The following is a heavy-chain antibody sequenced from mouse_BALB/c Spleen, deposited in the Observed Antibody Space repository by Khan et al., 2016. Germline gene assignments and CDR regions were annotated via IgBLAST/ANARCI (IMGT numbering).Heavy chain of an antibody. D-gene: IGHD1-1*02. CDR2: ISYSGST. CDR3: ARWGRRWDLDY. V-gene: IGHV3-2*02. CDR1: GYSITSDYA. J-gene: IGHJ2*01. Sequence: EVQLQESGPGLVKPSQSLSLTCTVTGYSITSDYAWNWIRQFPGNKLESMGYISYSGSTSYNPSLKSRISITRDTSKNQFFLQLNSVTTEDTATCYCARWGRRWDLDYWGQGTTVTVSS.